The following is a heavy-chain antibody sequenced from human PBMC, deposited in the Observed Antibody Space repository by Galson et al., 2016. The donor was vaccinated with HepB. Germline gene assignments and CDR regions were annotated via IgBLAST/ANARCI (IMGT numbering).Heavy chain of an antibody. CDR1: GFTFSSFG. CDR2: ISSSSSYK. Sequence: SLRLSCAASGFTFSSFGMHWVRQAPGKGLEWVSSISSSSSYKYYADSVKGRFTISRDNAKNSLYLQMNSLRVEDTAVYYCARDPGPYSYCGGDCSNWFDPWGQGTLVTVSS. J-gene: IGHJ5*02. V-gene: IGHV3-21*01. CDR3: ARDPGPYSYCGGDCSNWFDP. D-gene: IGHD2-21*02.